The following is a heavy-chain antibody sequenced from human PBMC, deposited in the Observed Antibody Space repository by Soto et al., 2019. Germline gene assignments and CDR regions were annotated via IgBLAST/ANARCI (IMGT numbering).Heavy chain of an antibody. CDR1: GFTFSNYW. Sequence: QLVESGGGLVQPGGSLRLSCAASGFTFSNYWMTWVRQAPGKGLEWVANIKRDGSEVSYLDSVRGRFTVSRDNAKNSLFLQMNSLRDEDTALYYCARDVSPGSSGWYFDAFDIWGQGTMVTVSS. V-gene: IGHV3-7*05. J-gene: IGHJ3*02. D-gene: IGHD6-13*01. CDR3: ARDVSPGSSGWYFDAFDI. CDR2: IKRDGSEV.